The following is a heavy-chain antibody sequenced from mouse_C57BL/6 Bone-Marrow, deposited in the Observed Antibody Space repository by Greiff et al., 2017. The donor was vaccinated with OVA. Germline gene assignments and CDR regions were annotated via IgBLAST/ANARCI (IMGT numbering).Heavy chain of an antibody. CDR2: IYPADGDT. CDR1: GYAFSSSW. Sequence: QVQLQQSGPELVKPGASVKISCKASGYAFSSSWMNWVKQRPGQGLEWIGRIYPADGDTNYNGKFKGKATLTADKSSSTAYMQLSSLTSEDSAVYFGHYYGSRLGAMDYWGQGTSVTVSS. CDR3: HYYGSRLGAMDY. V-gene: IGHV1-82*01. D-gene: IGHD1-1*01. J-gene: IGHJ4*01.